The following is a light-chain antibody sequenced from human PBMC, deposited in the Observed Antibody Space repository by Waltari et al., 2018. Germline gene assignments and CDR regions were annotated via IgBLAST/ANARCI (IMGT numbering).Light chain of an antibody. CDR1: QSVTSY. CDR3: QYRTNWPLT. Sequence: EIVLTQSPGTLSLSPGERAPLSCRTSQSVTSYLAWYQQKPGQPPRLLIYDTSNRATGIPSRFTGSGSGTDFTLTISSLEPEDFAVYYCQYRTNWPLTFGGGTKVEMK. V-gene: IGKV3-11*01. CDR2: DTS. J-gene: IGKJ4*01.